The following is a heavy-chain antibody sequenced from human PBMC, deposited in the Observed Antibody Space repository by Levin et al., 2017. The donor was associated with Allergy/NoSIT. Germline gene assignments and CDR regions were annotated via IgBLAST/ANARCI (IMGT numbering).Heavy chain of an antibody. CDR1: GFTFSSYW. J-gene: IGHJ6*02. D-gene: IGHD2-2*01. Sequence: GGSLRLSCAASGFTFSSYWMHWVRQAPGKGLIWVSRINSDGSSTSYADSVKGRFTISRDNAKNMMYLQMNSLRAEDTAVYYCASDLNLSYQYGMDVWGQGTTVTVSS. CDR3: ASDLNLSYQYGMDV. V-gene: IGHV3-74*01. CDR2: INSDGSST.